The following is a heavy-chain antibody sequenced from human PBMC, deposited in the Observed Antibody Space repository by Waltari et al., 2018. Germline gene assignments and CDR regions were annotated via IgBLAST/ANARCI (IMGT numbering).Heavy chain of an antibody. Sequence: QVQLVESGGGVVQPGRSLRLSCAASGFTFSSYAMHWVRQAPGKGLEWVAVISYDGSSKYYADSVKGRFTISRDNSKNTLYLQMNSLRAEDTAVYYCARDRVAAAGTGWYFDLWGRGTLVTVSS. V-gene: IGHV3-30-3*01. J-gene: IGHJ2*01. D-gene: IGHD6-13*01. CDR3: ARDRVAAAGTGWYFDL. CDR2: ISYDGSSK. CDR1: GFTFSSYA.